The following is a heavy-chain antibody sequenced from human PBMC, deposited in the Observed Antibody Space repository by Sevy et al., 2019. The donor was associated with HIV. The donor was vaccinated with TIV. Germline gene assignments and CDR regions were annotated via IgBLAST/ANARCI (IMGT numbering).Heavy chain of an antibody. V-gene: IGHV1-2*06. CDR1: GYTFTGDY. D-gene: IGHD1-7*01. J-gene: IGHJ6*02. CDR2: VFPNSGGT. Sequence: ASVKVSCKASGYTFTGDYLHWVRQAPGHGLEWMGRVFPNSGGTNYAQKFQGRVTMTRDTSISTAYMELSRLGSDDTAVYYCARDGGGGTTDSGMDVWGQGTTVTVSS. CDR3: ARDGGGGTTDSGMDV.